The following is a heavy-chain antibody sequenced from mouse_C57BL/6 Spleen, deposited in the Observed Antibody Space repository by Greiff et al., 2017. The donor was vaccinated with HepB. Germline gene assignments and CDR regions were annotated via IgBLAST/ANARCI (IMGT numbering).Heavy chain of an antibody. J-gene: IGHJ3*01. Sequence: VQLKESGPELVKPGDSVKISCKASGYSFTGYFMNWVMQSHGKSLEWIGRINPYNGDTFYNQKFKGKATLTVDKSSSTAHMELRSLTSEDSAVYYCARPGSSYGFAYWGQGTLVTVSA. CDR1: GYSFTGYF. D-gene: IGHD1-1*01. V-gene: IGHV1-20*01. CDR3: ARPGSSYGFAY. CDR2: INPYNGDT.